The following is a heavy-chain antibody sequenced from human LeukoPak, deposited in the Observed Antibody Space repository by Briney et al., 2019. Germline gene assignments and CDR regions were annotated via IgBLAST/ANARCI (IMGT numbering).Heavy chain of an antibody. Sequence: GGSLRLSCAASGFTLSNAYMSWVRQAPGKGLEWVGRIKNKTNSGTKDYAAPVKFRFTISRDDSKNKLYLQMKSLKTEDTAVYYCTTTIVGVTTWFDPWGQGTLVTVSS. CDR3: TTTIVGVTTWFDP. CDR1: GFTLSNAY. V-gene: IGHV3-15*01. J-gene: IGHJ5*02. D-gene: IGHD1-26*01. CDR2: IKNKTNSGTK.